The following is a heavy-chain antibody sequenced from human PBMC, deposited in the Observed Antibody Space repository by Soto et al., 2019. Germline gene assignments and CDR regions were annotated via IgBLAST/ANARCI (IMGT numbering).Heavy chain of an antibody. CDR1: GYTFTGYY. J-gene: IGHJ6*02. Sequence: GASVKVSCKASGYTFTGYYMHWVRQAPGQGLEWMGWINPNSGGTNYVQKFQGWVTMTRDTSISTAYMELSRLRSDDTAVYYCARETTTAPYYYYGMDVWGQGTTVTVS. CDR2: INPNSGGT. D-gene: IGHD4-4*01. V-gene: IGHV1-2*04. CDR3: ARETTTAPYYYYGMDV.